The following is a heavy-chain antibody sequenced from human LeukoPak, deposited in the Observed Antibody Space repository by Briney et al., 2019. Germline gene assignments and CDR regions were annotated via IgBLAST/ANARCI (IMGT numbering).Heavy chain of an antibody. CDR3: AQTGYDYVGGSYLWYYFDY. Sequence: SETLSLTCAVSGGSFSGYYWSWVRQPPGKGLEWIGEINHSGSTNYHPSLKRRVTVYVDTSKNQFYLKLSSVTAADTAVYYCAQTGYDYVGGSYLWYYFDYWGQGTLVTVSS. CDR2: INHSGST. J-gene: IGHJ4*02. D-gene: IGHD3-16*02. CDR1: GGSFSGYY. V-gene: IGHV4-34*01.